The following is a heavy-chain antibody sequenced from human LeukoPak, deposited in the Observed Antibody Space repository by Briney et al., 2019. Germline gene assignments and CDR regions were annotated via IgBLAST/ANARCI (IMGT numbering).Heavy chain of an antibody. D-gene: IGHD5-18*01. J-gene: IGHJ4*02. Sequence: SETLSLTCSVSGYSISSDYYWGWIRRPPGKGGEGIGSIYHSGNTYYNPSLKRRVTISIDTSKNQFSLKLNSVTAADTAVYYCARAGYSNGLDYWGQGTLVTVSS. V-gene: IGHV4-38-2*02. CDR3: ARAGYSNGLDY. CDR1: GYSISSDYY. CDR2: IYHSGNT.